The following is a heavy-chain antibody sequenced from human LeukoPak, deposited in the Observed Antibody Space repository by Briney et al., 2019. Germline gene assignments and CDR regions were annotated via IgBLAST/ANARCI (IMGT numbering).Heavy chain of an antibody. CDR2: IFYSGST. V-gene: IGHV4-59*01. D-gene: IGHD6-13*01. J-gene: IGHJ6*03. CDR1: GGSISNYH. CDR3: ARTTEAHSWRTRYYDYYMDV. Sequence: SETLSLTCTVSGGSISNYHWGWIRQPPGKGLEWIGYIFYSGSTHDNPSLKSRVTISVDTSKNQFSLKLSSVTAADTAVYYCARTTEAHSWRTRYYDYYMDVWGKGTTVTVSS.